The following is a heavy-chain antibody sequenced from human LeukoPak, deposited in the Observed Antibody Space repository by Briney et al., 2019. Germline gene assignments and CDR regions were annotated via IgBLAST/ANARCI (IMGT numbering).Heavy chain of an antibody. CDR2: IYVTGTP. Sequence: GESLRLSCVASGFTVSRSYMSWVRQAPGKGLEWISVIYVTGTPKYADSVTGRFTISGDNSKNTVDLQMNKLRPEDTAVYYCARNSAYHFWSGYYLGGVDPWGQGTLVTVSS. CDR1: GFTVSRSY. V-gene: IGHV3-66*02. D-gene: IGHD3-3*01. J-gene: IGHJ5*02. CDR3: ARNSAYHFWSGYYLGGVDP.